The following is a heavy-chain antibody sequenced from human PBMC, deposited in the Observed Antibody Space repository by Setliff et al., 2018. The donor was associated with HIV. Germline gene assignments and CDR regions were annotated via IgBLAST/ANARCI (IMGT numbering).Heavy chain of an antibody. CDR1: GGSFTSYT. D-gene: IGHD2-2*02. Sequence: GASVKVSCKASGGSFTSYTFSWVRQAPGQGLEWMGRIIPIVTIAHYAEQFVGRVTITADKSTRTAYLELSSLRSDDSAVYFCAKEQEIGSYLDPWGQGTLVTVSS. CDR3: AKEQEIGSYLDP. CDR2: IIPIVTIA. J-gene: IGHJ5*02. V-gene: IGHV1-69*04.